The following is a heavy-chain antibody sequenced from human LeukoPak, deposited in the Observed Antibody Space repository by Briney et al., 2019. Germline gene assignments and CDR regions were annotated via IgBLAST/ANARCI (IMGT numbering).Heavy chain of an antibody. CDR1: GFTFSSYE. V-gene: IGHV3-48*03. D-gene: IGHD5-12*01. J-gene: IGHJ4*02. Sequence: PGGSLRLSCAASGFTFSSYEMNWVRQAPGKGLEWVSYISSSGSTIYYADSVKGRFTISRDNAKNSLYLQMNSLRAEDTAVYYCARDDSYSGLDYWGQGTRVTVSS. CDR3: ARDDSYSGLDY. CDR2: ISSSGSTI.